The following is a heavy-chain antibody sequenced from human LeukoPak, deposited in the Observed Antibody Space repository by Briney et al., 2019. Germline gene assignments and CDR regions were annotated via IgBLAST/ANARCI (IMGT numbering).Heavy chain of an antibody. Sequence: SETLSLTCTVSGGSISSSSYYWGWIRQPPGKGLEWIGSIYYSGSTYYNPSLKSRVTISVDTSKNQFSLKLSSVTAADTAVYYCARDGGYSNYAYYYYYYMDVWGKGTTVTVSS. V-gene: IGHV4-39*07. J-gene: IGHJ6*03. CDR2: IYYSGST. CDR1: GGSISSSSYY. CDR3: ARDGGYSNYAYYYYYYMDV. D-gene: IGHD4-11*01.